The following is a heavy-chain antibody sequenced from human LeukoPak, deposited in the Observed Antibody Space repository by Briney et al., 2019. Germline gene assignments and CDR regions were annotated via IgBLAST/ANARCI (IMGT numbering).Heavy chain of an antibody. CDR1: GYTFTGYY. D-gene: IGHD5-12*01. Sequence: ASVKVSCKASGYTFTGYYIHCVRQAPGQGLEWMGWINPNSGVTSYAQKFQGRFTLTRDTSISTAYMELSRLRSDDTAMYYCAGSNNGYLKGYYFDYWGQGSLVTVSS. V-gene: IGHV1-2*02. CDR2: INPNSGVT. CDR3: AGSNNGYLKGYYFDY. J-gene: IGHJ4*02.